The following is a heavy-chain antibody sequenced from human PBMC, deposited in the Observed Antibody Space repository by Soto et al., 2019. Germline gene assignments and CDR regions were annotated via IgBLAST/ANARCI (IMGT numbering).Heavy chain of an antibody. CDR3: ARRYGSAFDI. V-gene: IGHV4-59*01. D-gene: IGHD3-10*01. CDR1: GGSISSYY. J-gene: IGHJ3*02. CDR2: IYYSGST. Sequence: SSETLSLTCTVSGGSISSYYWSWIRQPPGKGLEWIGYIYYSGSTNYNPSLKSRVTISVDTSKNQFSLKLSSVTAADTAVYHCARRYGSAFDIWGQGTMVTVSS.